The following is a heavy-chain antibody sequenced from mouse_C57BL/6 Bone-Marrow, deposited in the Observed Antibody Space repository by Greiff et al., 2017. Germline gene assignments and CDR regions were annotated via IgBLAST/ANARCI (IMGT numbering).Heavy chain of an antibody. CDR3: ARNNYGSSYGRYFDV. Sequence: QVQLQQPGAELVKPGASVKMSCKASGYTFTSYWITWVKQRPGQGLEWIGDIYPGSGSTNYNEKFKSKATLTVDTSSSTAYMQLSSLTSEDSAVYYCARNNYGSSYGRYFDVWGTGTTVTVSS. J-gene: IGHJ1*03. CDR2: IYPGSGST. D-gene: IGHD1-1*01. CDR1: GYTFTSYW. V-gene: IGHV1-55*01.